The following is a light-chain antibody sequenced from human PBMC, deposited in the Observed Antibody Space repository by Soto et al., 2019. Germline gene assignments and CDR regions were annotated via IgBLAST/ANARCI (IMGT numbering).Light chain of an antibody. Sequence: DIQMTQSPSSLSASVGDRVTITCRASQGIYNYLAWYQAKPGKDPKLLIYAASTLQSGVPSRFSGSGSGTDFTLTISSLQPEDVGTYYCQRYNNAPRAFGQGTKVDIK. CDR3: QRYNNAPRA. CDR1: QGIYNY. CDR2: AAS. J-gene: IGKJ1*01. V-gene: IGKV1-27*01.